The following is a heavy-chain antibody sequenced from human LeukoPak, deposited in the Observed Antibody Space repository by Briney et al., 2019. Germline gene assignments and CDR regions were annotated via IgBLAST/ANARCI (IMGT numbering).Heavy chain of an antibody. D-gene: IGHD1-14*01. Sequence: GGSLRLSCVASGFTFSNYGMSWVRQAPGKGLEWVSGISGSGGSTYYADSVRGRFTISRDNSKNTLNLQMNRLRAEDSAVYYCAKYNQNFDYWGQGTLVTVSS. CDR2: ISGSGGST. CDR1: GFTFSNYG. V-gene: IGHV3-23*01. CDR3: AKYNQNFDY. J-gene: IGHJ4*02.